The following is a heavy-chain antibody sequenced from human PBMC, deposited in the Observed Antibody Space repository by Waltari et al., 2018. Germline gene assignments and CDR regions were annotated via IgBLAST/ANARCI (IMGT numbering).Heavy chain of an antibody. CDR3: ARGLTGTTGGVDY. CDR1: GGSFSGYY. Sequence: QVQLQQWGAGLLKPSETLSLTCAVYGGSFSGYYWSWIRQPPGKGLEWIGEINHSGSTNYNPSLKSRVTISVDTSKNQFSLKLSSVTAADTAVYYCARGLTGTTGGVDYWGQGTLVTVSS. CDR2: INHSGST. V-gene: IGHV4-34*01. J-gene: IGHJ4*02. D-gene: IGHD1-20*01.